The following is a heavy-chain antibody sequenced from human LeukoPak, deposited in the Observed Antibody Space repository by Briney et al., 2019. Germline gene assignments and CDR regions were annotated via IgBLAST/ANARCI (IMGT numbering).Heavy chain of an antibody. CDR1: GGSFSGYY. Sequence: SETLSLTCAVYGGSFSGYYWSWIRQPPGKGLEWIGEINHSGSTNYNASLKSRVTISVDTSKNQFSLKLSSVTAADTAVYYCARGPSVATIPRGRYYFDYWGQGTPVTVSS. V-gene: IGHV4-34*01. CDR3: ARGPSVATIPRGRYYFDY. J-gene: IGHJ4*02. CDR2: INHSGST. D-gene: IGHD5-12*01.